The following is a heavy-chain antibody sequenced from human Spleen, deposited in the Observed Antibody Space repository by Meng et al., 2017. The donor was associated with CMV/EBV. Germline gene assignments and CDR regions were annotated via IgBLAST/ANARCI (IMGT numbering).Heavy chain of an antibody. V-gene: IGHV1-18*01. CDR1: GYTFSSYG. J-gene: IGHJ6*02. CDR2: ISTYNANT. D-gene: IGHD3-16*01. CDR3: ARGDYKYGPYSYYYGMDV. Sequence: ASVKVSCKASGYTFSSYGISWVRQAPGQGLEWVGWISTYNANTRYAQKLQGRVTMTTDTSTRTAYMELRSLRSDDTAVYYCARGDYKYGPYSYYYGMDVWGQGTTVTVSS.